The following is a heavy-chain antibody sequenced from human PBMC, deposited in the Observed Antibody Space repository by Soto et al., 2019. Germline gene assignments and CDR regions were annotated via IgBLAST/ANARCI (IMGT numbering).Heavy chain of an antibody. V-gene: IGHV3-9*01. CDR1: GFTFDDYA. CDR3: AKGAAAGTV. CDR2: ISWNSGSI. Sequence: EVQLVESGGGLVQPGRSLRLSCAASGFTFDDYAMHWVRQAPGKGLEWVSGISWNSGSIGYADSVKGRFTISRDNAKNSLYLQMNSLRAEDTALYYCAKGAAAGTVWGQGTLVTVSS. D-gene: IGHD6-13*01. J-gene: IGHJ4*02.